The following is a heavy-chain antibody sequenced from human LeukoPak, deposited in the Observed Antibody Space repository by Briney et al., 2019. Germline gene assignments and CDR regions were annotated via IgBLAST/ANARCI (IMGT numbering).Heavy chain of an antibody. CDR3: VRVNYPSYYYYMDV. V-gene: IGHV3-20*04. D-gene: IGHD5-24*01. CDR1: GFMFKDYA. CDR2: INWSGAST. Sequence: GGSLRLSCEASGFMFKDYAMTWVRQVPGTGLEWVSGINWSGASTSYTDSVKGRFTISRDNAKNSLYLQMNNLRAEDTALYYCVRVNYPSYYYYMDVWGKGTTVTVSS. J-gene: IGHJ6*03.